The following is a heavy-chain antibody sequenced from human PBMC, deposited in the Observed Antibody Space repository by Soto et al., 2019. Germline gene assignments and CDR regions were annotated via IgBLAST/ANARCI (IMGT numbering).Heavy chain of an antibody. CDR3: TTVYGDYERMVCY. V-gene: IGHV3-15*01. Sequence: EVQLVESGGGLVKPGGSLRLSCAASGFTFSNAWMSWVRQAPGKGLEWVGRIKSKTDGGTTDYAARVKGRFTISRDDSKNTLYLQMNSLKTEDTAVYYCTTVYGDYERMVCYWGQGTLVTVSS. CDR1: GFTFSNAW. D-gene: IGHD4-17*01. CDR2: IKSKTDGGTT. J-gene: IGHJ4*02.